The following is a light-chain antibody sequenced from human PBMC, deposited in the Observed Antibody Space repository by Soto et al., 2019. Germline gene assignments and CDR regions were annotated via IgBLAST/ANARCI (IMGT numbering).Light chain of an antibody. CDR3: MQALQTPYT. J-gene: IGKJ2*01. CDR1: QSLLHSNGYNY. CDR2: LGS. Sequence: DIVMTQSPLSLPVTPGEPASISCRSSQSLLHSNGYNYLDWYLQKPGQSPQLLIYLGSNRASGGXDXXGVSRSGTDFTLTICWVEAEDVGVYYCMQALQTPYTFGQVTTLEIK. V-gene: IGKV2-28*01.